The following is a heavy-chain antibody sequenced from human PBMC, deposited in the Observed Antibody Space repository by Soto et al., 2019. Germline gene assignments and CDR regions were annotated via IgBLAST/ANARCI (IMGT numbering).Heavy chain of an antibody. CDR1: GFTFSSYA. CDR2: ISYDGSNK. D-gene: IGHD3-3*01. V-gene: IGHV3-30-3*01. CDR3: ARDSLLGDFWSGYYSPGGMDV. J-gene: IGHJ6*02. Sequence: PGGSLRLSCAASGFTFSSYAMHWVRQAPGKGLEWVAVISYDGSNKYYADSVKGRFTISRDNSKNTLYLQMNSLRAEDTAVYYCARDSLLGDFWSGYYSPGGMDVWGQGTTVTVSS.